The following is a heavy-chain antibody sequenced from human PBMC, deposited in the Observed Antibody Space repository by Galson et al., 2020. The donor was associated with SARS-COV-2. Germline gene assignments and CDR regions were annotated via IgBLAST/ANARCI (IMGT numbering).Heavy chain of an antibody. CDR3: AKDMGNYNGFDS. CDR1: GFTFGDYA. Sequence: GESLKISCAASGFTFGDYAMHWVRQAPGKGPEWVSLISWDGRSTYYADSVKGRFTISRDNGKNSLYLQMNNLRAEDTALYYCAKDMGNYNGFDSRGQGTLVTVSS. CDR2: ISWDGRST. V-gene: IGHV3-43D*03. J-gene: IGHJ4*02. D-gene: IGHD1-7*01.